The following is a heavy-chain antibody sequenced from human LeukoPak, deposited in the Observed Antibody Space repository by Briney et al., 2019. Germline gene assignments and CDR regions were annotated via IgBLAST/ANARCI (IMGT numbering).Heavy chain of an antibody. J-gene: IGHJ5*02. CDR1: GGSISSYY. V-gene: IGHV4-4*07. CDR3: ARGVGGTSSNWFDP. D-gene: IGHD2-2*01. CDR2: IYTSGNT. Sequence: SETLSLTCTVSGGSISSYYWSWIRQPAGKGLEWIGRIYTSGNTNYNPSLKSRLTISVDTSRNQFSLKLNSVTAADTAVYYCARGVGGTSSNWFDPWGQGTLVTVSS.